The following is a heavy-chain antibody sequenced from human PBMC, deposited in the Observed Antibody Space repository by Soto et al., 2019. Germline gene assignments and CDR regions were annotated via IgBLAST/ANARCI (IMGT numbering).Heavy chain of an antibody. Sequence: QVQLQESGPGLVKPSQTLSLTCTVSGGSISSGGHYWSWIRQHPGKGLEWIGYSYYSGSTYYNPSLKSRVTISVDTSKNQFSLKLSSVTAADTAVYYCASIGYYYYYGMDVWGQRTTVTVSS. J-gene: IGHJ6*02. D-gene: IGHD2-15*01. V-gene: IGHV4-31*03. CDR1: GGSISSGGHY. CDR3: ASIGYYYYYGMDV. CDR2: SYYSGST.